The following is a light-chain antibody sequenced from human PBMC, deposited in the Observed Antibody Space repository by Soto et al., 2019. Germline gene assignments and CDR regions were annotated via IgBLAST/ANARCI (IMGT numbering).Light chain of an antibody. CDR2: EGN. V-gene: IGLV2-14*02. J-gene: IGLJ1*01. CDR1: SRDVGGYNL. Sequence: QSALTQPASVSGSPGQSITISCTGGSRDVGGYNLVSWYQQHPGKVPKLIIYEGNQRPSGVSNRFSGSKSGNTASLTISGLQAEDEADYYCSSYTSSSTQVFGTGTKLTVL. CDR3: SSYTSSSTQV.